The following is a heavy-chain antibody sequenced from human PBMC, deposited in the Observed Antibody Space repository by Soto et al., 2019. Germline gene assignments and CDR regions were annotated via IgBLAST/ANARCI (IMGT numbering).Heavy chain of an antibody. V-gene: IGHV1-3*01. Sequence: QVQLVQSGAEVKKPGASVRVSCKASGYTITCCAMHWVRQAPGQRPEWMGWFNAGDGDTKYSQNFQGRFTIIRDTSASTVYMELSILRPEDTAVYYCARDGEDKAAAAMVYWGQGTLVTVSS. CDR3: ARDGEDKAAAAMVY. D-gene: IGHD6-13*01. CDR2: FNAGDGDT. CDR1: GYTITCCA. J-gene: IGHJ4*02.